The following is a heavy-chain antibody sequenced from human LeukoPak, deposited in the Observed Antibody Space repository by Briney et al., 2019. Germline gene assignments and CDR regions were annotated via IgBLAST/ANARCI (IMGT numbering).Heavy chain of an antibody. CDR2: INTDGSYS. Sequence: GGSPRLSCAASGFTFSYFWMHWFRQTPGKGLVWVSCINTDGSYSTYADSVKGRFTISRDNVRNTLYLQMNSLRAEDSAVYYCARDFDGPRASDYWGQGISVTVSS. D-gene: IGHD4-17*01. V-gene: IGHV3-74*01. J-gene: IGHJ4*02. CDR3: ARDFDGPRASDY. CDR1: GFTFSYFW.